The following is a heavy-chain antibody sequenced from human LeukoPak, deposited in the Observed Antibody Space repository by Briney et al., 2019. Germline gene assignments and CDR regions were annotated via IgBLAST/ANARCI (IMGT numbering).Heavy chain of an antibody. V-gene: IGHV3-21*01. J-gene: IGHJ6*03. D-gene: IGHD1-26*01. Sequence: GGSLSLSCAASGFPFSSYNMNWVRRAPGKGLEWVSSITSGSSYIYYAASVKGRFTISRDNAKNSLYLQMNSLRAEDTAVYYCARDPYSGSYGNYYYYFMDVWGKGTTVTISS. CDR2: ITSGSSYI. CDR3: ARDPYSGSYGNYYYYFMDV. CDR1: GFPFSSYN.